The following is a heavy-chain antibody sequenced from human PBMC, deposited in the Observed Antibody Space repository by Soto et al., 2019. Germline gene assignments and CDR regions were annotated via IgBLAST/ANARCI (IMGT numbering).Heavy chain of an antibody. CDR1: GGSISSGGYS. V-gene: IGHV4-30-2*01. D-gene: IGHD4-4*01. J-gene: IGHJ4*02. CDR2: IYHSGST. Sequence: SETLSLTCAVSGGSISSGGYSWSWIRQPPGKGLEWVGYIYHSGSTYYNPSLKSRVTISVDRSKNQLSMKLSSVTAADTAVYYCARGMTTVTTLDYWGQGTLVTVSS. CDR3: ARGMTTVTTLDY.